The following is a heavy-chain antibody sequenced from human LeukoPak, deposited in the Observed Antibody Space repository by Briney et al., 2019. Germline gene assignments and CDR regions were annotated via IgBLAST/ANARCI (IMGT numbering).Heavy chain of an antibody. J-gene: IGHJ6*03. CDR2: ISDSGGYT. D-gene: IGHD6-13*01. Sequence: PGGSLRLSCAASGLTFRTYAMSWVRQAPGKGLEWVSSISDSGGYTFYADSVKGRFTISRDNSKNTLYLQMNSLRAEDTAVYYCARGGQSSSWPYYYYYMDVWGKGTTVTVSS. CDR1: GLTFRTYA. V-gene: IGHV3-23*01. CDR3: ARGGQSSSWPYYYYYMDV.